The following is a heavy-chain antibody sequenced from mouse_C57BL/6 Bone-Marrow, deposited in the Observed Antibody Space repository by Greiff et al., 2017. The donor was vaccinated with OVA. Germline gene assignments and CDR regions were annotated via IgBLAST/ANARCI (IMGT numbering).Heavy chain of an antibody. CDR2: INPYNGGT. CDR3: ARPYYGSNFYFDY. J-gene: IGHJ2*01. Sequence: VQLQQSGPVLVKPGASVKMSCKASGYTFTDYYMNWVKQSHGKSLEWIGVINPYNGGTSYNQKFKGKATLTVDKASLTAYMELNSLTSEDSAVYYCARPYYGSNFYFDYWGQGTTLTVSS. CDR1: GYTFTDYY. V-gene: IGHV1-19*01. D-gene: IGHD1-1*01.